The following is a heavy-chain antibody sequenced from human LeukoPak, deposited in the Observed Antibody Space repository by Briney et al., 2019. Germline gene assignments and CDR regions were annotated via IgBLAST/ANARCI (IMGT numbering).Heavy chain of an antibody. CDR1: GFTFSSYW. V-gene: IGHV3-7*05. Sequence: GGSLRLSCAASGFTFSSYWMSWVRQAPGKGLEWVANIKQDGSEKYYVDSVKGRFTISRDNAKNSLYLQMNSLRAEDTAVYYCARDGYSGYDFYFDYWGQGSLVTVSS. J-gene: IGHJ4*02. CDR3: ARDGYSGYDFYFDY. CDR2: IKQDGSEK. D-gene: IGHD5-12*01.